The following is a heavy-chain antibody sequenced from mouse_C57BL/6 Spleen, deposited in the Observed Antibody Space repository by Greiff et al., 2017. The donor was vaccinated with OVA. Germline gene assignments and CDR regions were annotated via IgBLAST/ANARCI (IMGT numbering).Heavy chain of an antibody. Sequence: EVQLQQSGPELVKPGASVKISCKASGYSFTGYYMNWVKQSPEKSLEWIGEIKPSTGGTTYNQKFKAKATLTVDKSSSTAYMQLKSLTSEDSAVYYCARRGSGYFYYWRQGTTLTVSS. CDR3: ARRGSGYFYY. V-gene: IGHV1-42*01. CDR1: GYSFTGYY. CDR2: IKPSTGGT. D-gene: IGHD3-2*02. J-gene: IGHJ2*01.